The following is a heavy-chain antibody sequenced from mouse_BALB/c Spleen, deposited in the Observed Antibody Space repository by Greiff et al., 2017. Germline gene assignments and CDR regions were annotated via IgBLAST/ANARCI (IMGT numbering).Heavy chain of an antibody. CDR1: GYTFTSYY. D-gene: IGHD2-3*01. CDR2: INPSNGGT. J-gene: IGHJ3*01. CDR3: SRCGYYAWFAY. V-gene: IGHV1-53*01. Sequence: QVQLLQSGAELVKPGASVKLSCKASGYTFTSYYMYWVKQRPGQGLEWIGDINPSNGGTNFNQKFKGKATLTVDKSSSTAYMQLSSLTSEDSAVYYCSRCGYYAWFAYWGQGTLVTVSA.